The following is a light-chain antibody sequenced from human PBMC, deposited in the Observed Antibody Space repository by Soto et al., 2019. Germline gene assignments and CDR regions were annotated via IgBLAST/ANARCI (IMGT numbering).Light chain of an antibody. CDR2: GTS. V-gene: IGKV1-39*01. Sequence: DIQMTQSPSSLSASVGDRVTTTCRASQSIASYLSWYQQKPGKAPKLLLYGTSSLQSGVPSRFSGSGSGTDFILTISSLQPEDFATYYCQQSYSTPFTFGPGTKVQIK. J-gene: IGKJ3*01. CDR1: QSIASY. CDR3: QQSYSTPFT.